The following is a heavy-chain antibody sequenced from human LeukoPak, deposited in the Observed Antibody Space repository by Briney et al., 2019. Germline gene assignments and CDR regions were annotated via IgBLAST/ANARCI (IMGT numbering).Heavy chain of an antibody. J-gene: IGHJ4*02. CDR2: IYPGDSDT. CDR1: GYIFTSCW. CDR3: ARQRYSSDIDY. D-gene: IGHD6-19*01. Sequence: GESLKISCKGSGYIFTSCWIGWVRQMPGKGLEWMGIIYPGDSDTRYSPSFQGQVTISADNSISTAYLQWNSLKASDTAMYYCARQRYSSDIDYWGQGTLVTVSS. V-gene: IGHV5-51*01.